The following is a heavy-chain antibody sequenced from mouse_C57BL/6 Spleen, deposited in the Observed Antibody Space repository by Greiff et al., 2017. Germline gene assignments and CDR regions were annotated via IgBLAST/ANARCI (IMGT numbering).Heavy chain of an antibody. CDR2: IDPETGGT. V-gene: IGHV1-15*01. J-gene: IGHJ2*01. Sequence: VQLKEPGAELVRPGASVTLSCKASGYTFTDYEMHWVKQTPVHGLEWIGAIDPETGGTAYNQKFKGKAILTADKSSSTAYMELRSLTSEDSAVYYGTRSGDYDVGYFDYWGQGTTLTVSS. CDR1: GYTFTDYE. D-gene: IGHD2-4*01. CDR3: TRSGDYDVGYFDY.